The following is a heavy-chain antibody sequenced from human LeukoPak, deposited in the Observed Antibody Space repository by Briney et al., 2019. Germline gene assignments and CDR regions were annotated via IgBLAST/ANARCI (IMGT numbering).Heavy chain of an antibody. V-gene: IGHV3-23*01. Sequence: GGSLRLSCAAPGFTFSTYAMSWVRQAPGKGLDWVSTISGSGGSTYYADSVKGRFTISRDNSKNTLYLQMNSLRAEDTAVYYCAKDIWLTGFDPWGQGTLVTVSS. J-gene: IGHJ5*02. CDR3: AKDIWLTGFDP. D-gene: IGHD5-18*01. CDR1: GFTFSTYA. CDR2: ISGSGGST.